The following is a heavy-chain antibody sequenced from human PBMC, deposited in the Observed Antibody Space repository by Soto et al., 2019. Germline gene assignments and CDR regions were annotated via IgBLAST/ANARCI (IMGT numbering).Heavy chain of an antibody. CDR1: GASISNYY. CDR2: IYASGTT. D-gene: IGHD1-1*01. CDR3: ARESRSELGTVEY. V-gene: IGHV4-4*07. J-gene: IGHJ4*02. Sequence: PSETLSLTCTVCGASISNYYWSWIRQPAGKGLECLGRIYASGTTTYNPSLRSRVTMSVDTSKNQFSLNLNSVTAADTAVYYCARESRSELGTVEYWGQGTLVTVSS.